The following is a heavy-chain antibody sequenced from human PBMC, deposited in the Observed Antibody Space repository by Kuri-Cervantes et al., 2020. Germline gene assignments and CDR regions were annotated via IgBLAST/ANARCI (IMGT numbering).Heavy chain of an antibody. J-gene: IGHJ6*03. V-gene: IGHV3-23*01. Sequence: GGSLRLSCAASGFTFSSYAMSWVRQAPGKGLEWVSAISGSGGSTYYADSVKGRFTISRDNSKNTLYLQMNSLRAEDTAVYYCAKDPPDTAAGGYYYYYMDVWGKGTTVTVSS. CDR1: GFTFSSYA. D-gene: IGHD5-18*01. CDR3: AKDPPDTAAGGYYYYYMDV. CDR2: ISGSGGST.